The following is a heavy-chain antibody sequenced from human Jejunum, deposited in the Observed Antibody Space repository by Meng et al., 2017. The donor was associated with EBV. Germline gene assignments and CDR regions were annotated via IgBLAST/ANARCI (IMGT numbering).Heavy chain of an antibody. V-gene: IGHV4-34*01. Sequence: QVQQVQWGAGLLKPAETLSLTCAGYGGSFSDYYWTWIRQPPGKGLEWIGEINHGGGAIYNPSLKSRVTISVYTSKNQFSLKLSSVTAADTAVYYCARLGGYASGTYYPIDPWGQGTLVTVSS. D-gene: IGHD3-10*01. CDR2: INHGGGA. J-gene: IGHJ5*02. CDR1: GGSFSDYY. CDR3: ARLGGYASGTYYPIDP.